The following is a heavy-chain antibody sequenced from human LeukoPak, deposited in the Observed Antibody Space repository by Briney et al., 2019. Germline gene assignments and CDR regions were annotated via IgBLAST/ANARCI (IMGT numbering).Heavy chain of an antibody. CDR2: INPNSGGT. J-gene: IGHJ4*02. CDR3: ARRASLYSGYEY. D-gene: IGHD5-12*01. Sequence: ASVTVSCKASGYTFTGYHIHWVRQAPGQGLEWMGWINPNSGGTNYAQNFQGRVTMTRDTSISTAYMELSSLSSDDTAVYYCARRASLYSGYEYWGQGALVTVSS. CDR1: GYTFTGYH. V-gene: IGHV1-2*02.